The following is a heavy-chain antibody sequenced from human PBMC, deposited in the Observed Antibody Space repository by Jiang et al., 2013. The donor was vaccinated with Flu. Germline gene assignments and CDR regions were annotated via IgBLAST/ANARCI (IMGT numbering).Heavy chain of an antibody. J-gene: IGHJ4*02. V-gene: IGHV3-23*01. CDR1: GFTFSSYA. CDR3: AKDSGDYYDSSGYSAPDY. CDR2: ISGSGGST. Sequence: VQLLESGGGLVQPGGSLRLSCAASGFTFSSYAMSWVRQAPGKGLEWVSAISGSGGSTYYADSVKGRFTISRDNSKNTLYLQMNSLRAEDTAVYYCAKDSGDYYDSSGYSAPDYWGQGTLVTVSS. D-gene: IGHD3-22*01.